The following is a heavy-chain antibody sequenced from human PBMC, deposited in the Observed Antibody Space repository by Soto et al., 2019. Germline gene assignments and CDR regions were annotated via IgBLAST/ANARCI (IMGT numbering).Heavy chain of an antibody. CDR3: ARVGGSWAGLDNIDY. D-gene: IGHD6-13*01. J-gene: IGHJ4*02. CDR2: IYYSGST. V-gene: IGHV4-31*03. CDR1: GGSISSGGYY. Sequence: QVQLQESGPGLVKPSQTLSLTCTVSGGSISSGGYYWSWIRQHPGKGLEWIGYIYYSGSTYYNPSLKSRVTISVDTSKNQFSLKLSSVTAADTAVYYCARVGGSWAGLDNIDYWGQGTLVTVSS.